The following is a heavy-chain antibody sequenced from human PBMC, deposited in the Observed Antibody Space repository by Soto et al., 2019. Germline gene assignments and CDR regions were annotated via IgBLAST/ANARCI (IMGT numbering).Heavy chain of an antibody. CDR2: IYYSGST. J-gene: IGHJ4*02. CDR1: GGSISSGDYY. CDR3: ATYGSGSYKPTTFDY. Sequence: SSETLSLTCTVSGGSISSGDYYWSWIRQHPGKGLEWIWYIYYSGSTYYNPSLKSRVTISVDTSKNQFSLKLTSVTAADTAVYYCATYGSGSYKPTTFDYWGQGTLVTVSS. V-gene: IGHV4-31*03. D-gene: IGHD3-10*01.